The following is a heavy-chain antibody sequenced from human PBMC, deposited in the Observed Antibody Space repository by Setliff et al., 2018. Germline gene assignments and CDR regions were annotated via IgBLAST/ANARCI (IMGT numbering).Heavy chain of an antibody. J-gene: IGHJ4*02. CDR3: ARESATIGEFPLYYFDK. Sequence: PSETLSLTCGVNGGSLSGNYWSWIRQTPGKGLEWIGEVNHSGSSKYNPSLKSRVTISLDSSKNQFSLRLSSVTAADAAVYFCARESATIGEFPLYYFDKWGQGIPVTVSS. CDR2: VNHSGSS. D-gene: IGHD3-10*01. CDR1: GGSLSGNY. V-gene: IGHV4-34*01.